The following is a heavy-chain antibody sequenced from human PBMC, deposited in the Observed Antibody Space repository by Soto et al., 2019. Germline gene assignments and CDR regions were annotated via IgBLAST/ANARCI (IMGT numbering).Heavy chain of an antibody. D-gene: IGHD3-22*01. CDR2: ISSSDSII. J-gene: IGHJ4*02. CDR3: ARDLGYYDSSGYFDY. CDR1: GFLFSSYA. V-gene: IGHV3-48*01. Sequence: PGGSLRLSCEASGFLFSSYAMNWVRQAPGKGLEWVSYISSSDSIIYYSDSVKGRFIISRDNAKNSLYLQMNSLRAEDTAVYYCARDLGYYDSSGYFDYWGQGTLVTVSS.